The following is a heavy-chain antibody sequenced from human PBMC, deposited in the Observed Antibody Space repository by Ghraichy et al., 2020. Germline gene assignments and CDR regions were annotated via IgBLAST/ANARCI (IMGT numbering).Heavy chain of an antibody. CDR1: GGSFSGYY. CDR2: INHSGST. D-gene: IGHD3-3*01. V-gene: IGHV4-34*01. Sequence: SDTLSLTCAVYGGSFSGYYWSWIRQPPGKGLEWIGEINHSGSTNYNPSLKSRVTISVDTSKNQFSLKLSSVTAADTAVYYCARAGVYDFWSGYPTLGMDVWGQGTTVTVSS. CDR3: ARAGVYDFWSGYPTLGMDV. J-gene: IGHJ6*02.